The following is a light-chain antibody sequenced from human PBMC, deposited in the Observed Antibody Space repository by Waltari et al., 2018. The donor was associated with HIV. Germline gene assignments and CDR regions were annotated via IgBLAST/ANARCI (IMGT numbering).Light chain of an antibody. CDR2: TAS. Sequence: DIQMTQFPSSLPASVGDPVTINCRASQSITNYLKWYQQKPGQAPKVLIYTASSLQSGVPSRFSGIGSGTDFTLTISSLQPDDFATYYCQQSYSTPRTFGQGTKVEIK. CDR3: QQSYSTPRT. J-gene: IGKJ1*01. V-gene: IGKV1-39*01. CDR1: QSITNY.